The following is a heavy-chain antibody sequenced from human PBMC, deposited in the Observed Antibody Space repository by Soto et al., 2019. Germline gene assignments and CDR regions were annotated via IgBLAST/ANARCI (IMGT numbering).Heavy chain of an antibody. V-gene: IGHV1-69*08. Sequence: QVQLLQSGAEVKKPGSSVKVSCKVSGGAFTNYSLNWVRHAPGQGLEWLGRIIPLHNTSNYSLKLLGRGSVTAEISSNTVYMHLSGLTSDDTATYYCAIWSNWNPLYYRGMDVWGQGTTVTVSS. D-gene: IGHD1-20*01. CDR3: AIWSNWNPLYYRGMDV. J-gene: IGHJ6*02. CDR1: GGAFTNYS. CDR2: IIPLHNTS.